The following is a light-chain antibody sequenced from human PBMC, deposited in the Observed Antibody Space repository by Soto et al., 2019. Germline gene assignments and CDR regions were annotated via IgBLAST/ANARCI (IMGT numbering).Light chain of an antibody. J-gene: IGLJ1*01. CDR2: DVS. CDR3: CSYAGTYSSFV. V-gene: IGLV2-11*01. Sequence: QSALTQPRSVSGSPGQSVTISCTGTSSDVGGYNYVSWYQEHPGRAPKLMIYDVSIRPSGVPDRFSGSKSGNTASLTISGLLAEDEADYYCCSYAGTYSSFVFGSGTKLTLL. CDR1: SSDVGGYNY.